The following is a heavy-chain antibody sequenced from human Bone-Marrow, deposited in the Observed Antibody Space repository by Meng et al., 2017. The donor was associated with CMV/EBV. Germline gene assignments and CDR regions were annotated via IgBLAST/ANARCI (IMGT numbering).Heavy chain of an antibody. J-gene: IGHJ6*02. D-gene: IGHD6-13*01. CDR2: INPNSGGT. V-gene: IGHV1-2*02. Sequence: ASVKVSCKASGYTFTGYYMHWVRQAPGQGLEWMGWINPNSGGTNYAQKFQGRVTMTRDTSISTAYMELSRLRSDDTAVYYCARDSSSWGVHYYYGMDVWAQGTTVAVSS. CDR1: GYTFTGYY. CDR3: ARDSSSWGVHYYYGMDV.